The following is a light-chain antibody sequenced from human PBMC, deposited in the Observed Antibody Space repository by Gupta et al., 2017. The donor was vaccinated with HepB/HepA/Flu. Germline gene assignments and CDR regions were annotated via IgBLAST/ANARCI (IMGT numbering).Light chain of an antibody. Sequence: DLMMTQSPDSLAVSLGERATINCKSSQSVLDRPNNKNYLAWYQQKPGQPPKLLIYWASTRASGVPDRFSGRGSGTDFTLTISSLQAEDVAVYYCQQEDCSTLTFGRGTKVDIK. CDR3: QQEDCSTLT. J-gene: IGKJ3*01. CDR1: QSVLDRPNNKNY. V-gene: IGKV4-1*01. CDR2: WAS.